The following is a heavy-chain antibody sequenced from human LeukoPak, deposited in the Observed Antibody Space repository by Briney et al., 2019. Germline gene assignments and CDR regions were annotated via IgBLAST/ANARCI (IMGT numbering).Heavy chain of an antibody. D-gene: IGHD5-24*01. Sequence: NSSETLSPTCSVSGYSISSGYYWGWNRQSPGKGLEWIGIIYHSGNKYYNPSLKSRVTISVDTSKNQFSLKLSSVAAADTAVYYCARDRGTTGYNYFDYWGRGALVTVSS. CDR2: IYHSGNK. V-gene: IGHV4-38-2*02. CDR1: GYSISSGYY. CDR3: ARDRGTTGYNYFDY. J-gene: IGHJ4*02.